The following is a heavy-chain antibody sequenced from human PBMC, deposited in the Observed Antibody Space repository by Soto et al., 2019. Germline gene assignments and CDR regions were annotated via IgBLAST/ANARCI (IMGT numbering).Heavy chain of an antibody. CDR2: ISSSSSYI. V-gene: IGHV3-21*01. D-gene: IGHD2-15*01. CDR3: ARSLCSGGSCYPKPFDY. J-gene: IGHJ4*02. Sequence: GALRLSCAASGFSFSAYAMNWVRQAPGKGLEWVSSISSSSSYIYYADSVKGRFTISRDNAKNSLYLQMNSLRAEDTAVYYCARSLCSGGSCYPKPFDYWGQGTLVTVSS. CDR1: GFSFSAYA.